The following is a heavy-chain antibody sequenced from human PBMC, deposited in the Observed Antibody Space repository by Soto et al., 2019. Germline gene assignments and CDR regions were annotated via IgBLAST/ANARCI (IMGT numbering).Heavy chain of an antibody. Sequence: GECLKISCTGFGYTFTTFWISWVRQMPWRGLEWMGRIDPRDSYTNYSPSFQGHVTISGDKSISTVYLQWASLKASDTAMYYCARLYCSSSTCDSWFDPWGQGTLVPVSS. CDR3: ARLYCSSSTCDSWFDP. J-gene: IGHJ5*02. D-gene: IGHD2-2*01. CDR1: GYTFTTFW. CDR2: IDPRDSYT. V-gene: IGHV5-10-1*01.